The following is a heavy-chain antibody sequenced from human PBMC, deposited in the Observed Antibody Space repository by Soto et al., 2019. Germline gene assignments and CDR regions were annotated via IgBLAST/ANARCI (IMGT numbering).Heavy chain of an antibody. CDR1: GFSFSDYT. V-gene: IGHV3-21*01. CDR2: ISKGSDYI. D-gene: IGHD1-20*01. J-gene: IGHJ5*02. CDR3: AKDSGCVNNACAYDP. Sequence: GGSLRLSCAASGFSFSDYTMNWVRQAPGKGLEWVSSISKGSDYIFYADEVKGRFTISRDNAGNSLHLQMTSLRVEDTAVYYCAKDSGCVNNACAYDPWGQGTLVTVSS.